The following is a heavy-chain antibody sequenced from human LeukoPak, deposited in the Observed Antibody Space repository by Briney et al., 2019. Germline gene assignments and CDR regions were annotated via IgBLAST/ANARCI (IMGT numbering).Heavy chain of an antibody. D-gene: IGHD2-2*01. CDR1: GFTVSSNY. J-gene: IGHJ6*03. CDR3: ARDAAPGNCSSTSCYRYYYYYYMDV. Sequence: PGGSLRLSCAASGFTVSSNYMNWVRQAPGKGLEWVSYISSSGSTIYYADSVKGRFTISRDNAKNSLYLQMNSLRAEDTAVYYCARDAAPGNCSSTSCYRYYYYYYMDVWGKGTTVTVSS. CDR2: ISSSGSTI. V-gene: IGHV3-48*03.